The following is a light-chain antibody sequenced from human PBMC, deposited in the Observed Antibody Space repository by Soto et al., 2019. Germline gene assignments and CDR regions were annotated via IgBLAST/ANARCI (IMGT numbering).Light chain of an antibody. Sequence: DIQMTQSPSTLSASVGDRVTITCRASQSISSWLAWYQQKPGKAPKLLIYKASSLESGVPSRFSGSGSGTGFTLTISSLQPDDFATYYCQQYNSYSQWTFGQGTKVDIK. CDR3: QQYNSYSQWT. J-gene: IGKJ1*01. CDR2: KAS. CDR1: QSISSW. V-gene: IGKV1-5*03.